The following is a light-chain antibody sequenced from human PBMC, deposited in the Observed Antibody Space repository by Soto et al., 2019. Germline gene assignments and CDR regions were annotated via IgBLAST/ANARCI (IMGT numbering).Light chain of an antibody. CDR3: QHYGSSPPFT. Sequence: VLTQSPGTLSLSPGERATLSCRASQSISSGSLAWYQQKPGQAPRLLISAASARVTGIPDRFSGSGSGTGFTLTISRLEPEDFAVYYCQHYGSSPPFTFGPGTKVDIK. CDR2: AAS. V-gene: IGKV3-20*01. CDR1: QSISSGS. J-gene: IGKJ3*01.